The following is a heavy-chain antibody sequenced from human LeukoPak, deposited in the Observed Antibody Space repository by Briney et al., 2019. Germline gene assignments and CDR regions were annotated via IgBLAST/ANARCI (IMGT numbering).Heavy chain of an antibody. Sequence: GALRLTCAASGFTFSSYGMHWVRQAPGKGLEWVAVISYDGSNKYYADSVKGRFTISRDNSKNTLYLQMNSLRAEDTAVYYCAKSFSRYFDWSSDVLDYWGQGTLVTVSS. CDR2: ISYDGSNK. J-gene: IGHJ4*02. V-gene: IGHV3-30*18. CDR1: GFTFSSYG. D-gene: IGHD3-9*01. CDR3: AKSFSRYFDWSSDVLDY.